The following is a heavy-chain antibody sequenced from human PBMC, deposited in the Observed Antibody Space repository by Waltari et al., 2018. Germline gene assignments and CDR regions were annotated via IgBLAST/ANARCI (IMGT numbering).Heavy chain of an antibody. CDR3: ASAIRSSIDY. J-gene: IGHJ4*02. V-gene: IGHV3-30*02. Sequence: QVQLVESGGGVVQPGGSLRLSCAASGVTFSSYGMHWVRQAPGKGLGWVAFIRYDGSNKYYADSVKCRFTISRDNSKNTLYLQMNSLRAEDTAVYYCASAIRSSIDYWGQGTLVTVSS. CDR2: IRYDGSNK. D-gene: IGHD1-26*01. CDR1: GVTFSSYG.